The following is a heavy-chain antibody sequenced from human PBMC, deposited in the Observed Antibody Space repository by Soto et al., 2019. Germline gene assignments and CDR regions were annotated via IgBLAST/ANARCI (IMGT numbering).Heavy chain of an antibody. CDR3: ARDSGGYYYDSSGYYTPGYFDL. V-gene: IGHV3-30-3*01. Sequence: QVQLMESGGGVVQPGRSLRLSCAAPGLIFSSYAMHWVRQAPGKGLEWVAVISHDGSNKHYADSVKGRFTISRDNSKNTLYLQMKSKRAEDTAVYYCARDSGGYYYDSSGYYTPGYFDLWGRGTLVTVSS. D-gene: IGHD3-22*01. CDR1: GLIFSSYA. J-gene: IGHJ2*01. CDR2: ISHDGSNK.